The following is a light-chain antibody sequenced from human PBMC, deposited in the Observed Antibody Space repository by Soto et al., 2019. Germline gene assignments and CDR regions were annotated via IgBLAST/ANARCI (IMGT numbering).Light chain of an antibody. Sequence: EIVMTQSPATLSVSPGERATLSCRASQSVSSNLAWYQQRPGQAPRLLIYGASTRATGVPARFGGSGSGTDFTLTISSLQSEDFAVYYCQQYNNGPRTFGQGTKVEIK. J-gene: IGKJ1*01. CDR3: QQYNNGPRT. V-gene: IGKV3-15*01. CDR1: QSVSSN. CDR2: GAS.